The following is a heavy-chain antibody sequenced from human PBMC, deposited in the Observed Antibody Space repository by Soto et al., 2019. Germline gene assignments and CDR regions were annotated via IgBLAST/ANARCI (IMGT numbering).Heavy chain of an antibody. Sequence: QVQLVQSGAEVKKPGASVKVSCKASGYTFSSYGISWVRQAPGQGLEWMGWISAYNGNTRYAQKVQGRVTMTTDTSTSTVYMELRSLTSDDTAVYYCAAELYSGGRCCSFDIWGQGTMITVSS. CDR1: GYTFSSYG. CDR3: AAELYSGGRCCSFDI. V-gene: IGHV1-18*04. CDR2: ISAYNGNT. J-gene: IGHJ3*02. D-gene: IGHD2-15*01.